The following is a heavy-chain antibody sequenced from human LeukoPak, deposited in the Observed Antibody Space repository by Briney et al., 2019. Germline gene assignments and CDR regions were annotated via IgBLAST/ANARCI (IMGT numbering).Heavy chain of an antibody. CDR3: ARHRPVLLWFGELPNYFDY. CDR1: GGSFSSYY. D-gene: IGHD3-10*01. V-gene: IGHV4-34*01. CDR2: INHSGST. Sequence: SETLSLTCAVYGGSFSSYYWSWIRQPPGKGLEWIGEINHSGSTNYNPSLKSRVTISVDTSKNQFSLKLSSVTAADTAVYYCARHRPVLLWFGELPNYFDYWGQGTLVTVSS. J-gene: IGHJ4*02.